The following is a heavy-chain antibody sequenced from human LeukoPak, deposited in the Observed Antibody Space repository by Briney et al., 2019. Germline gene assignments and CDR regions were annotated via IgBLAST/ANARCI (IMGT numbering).Heavy chain of an antibody. Sequence: PSETLSLTCAVYGGSFSGYYWSWIRQPPGKGLEWIGEINHSGSTNYNPSLKSRVTISVDTSKNQFSLKLSSVTAADTAVYYCARRGKLRHFDHWGQGTLVTVSS. CDR1: GGSFSGYY. V-gene: IGHV4-34*01. CDR2: INHSGST. J-gene: IGHJ4*02. D-gene: IGHD1-7*01. CDR3: ARRGKLRHFDH.